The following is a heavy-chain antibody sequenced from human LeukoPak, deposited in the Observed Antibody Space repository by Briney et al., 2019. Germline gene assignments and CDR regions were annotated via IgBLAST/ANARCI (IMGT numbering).Heavy chain of an antibody. CDR3: ARVREGGSVWGSHRSSFYTDY. CDR1: GFTFSSYW. Sequence: GGSLRLSCAASGFTFSSYWMSWVRQAPGKGLEWVANIKQDGSEKYYVDSVKGRFTISRDNAKNSLYLQMNSLGAEDTAVYYCARVREGGSVWGSHRSSFYTDYWGQGTLVTVSS. CDR2: IKQDGSEK. V-gene: IGHV3-7*03. D-gene: IGHD3-16*02. J-gene: IGHJ4*02.